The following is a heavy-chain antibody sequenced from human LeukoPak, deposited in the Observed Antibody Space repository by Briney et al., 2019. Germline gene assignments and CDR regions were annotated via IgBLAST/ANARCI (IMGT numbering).Heavy chain of an antibody. CDR2: IYHSGST. CDR1: GYSISSGYY. V-gene: IGHV4-38-2*02. Sequence: PSETLSLTCTVSGYSISSGYYWGWIRQPPGKGLEWIGSIYHSGSTYYNPSLKSRVTISVDTSKNQFSLKLSSVTAADTAVYYCARARTSGYYYDGMVYYFDYWGQGTLVTVSS. D-gene: IGHD3-22*01. CDR3: ARARTSGYYYDGMVYYFDY. J-gene: IGHJ4*02.